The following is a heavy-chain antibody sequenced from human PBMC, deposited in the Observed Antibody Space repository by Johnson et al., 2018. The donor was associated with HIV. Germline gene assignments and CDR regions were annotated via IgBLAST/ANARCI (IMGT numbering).Heavy chain of an antibody. Sequence: VQLVESGGGLVQPGRSLRLSCAASGFTFDDYAMHWVRQAPGKGLEWVSGISWNSGSTGYAASVKGRFTISRDNAKNSLYLQMNSLTAEDTALYYCARDPTTHNSRLTGDFGAFDIWGQGTMVTVSS. J-gene: IGHJ3*02. V-gene: IGHV3-9*01. CDR1: GFTFDDYA. CDR2: ISWNSGST. D-gene: IGHD7-27*01. CDR3: ARDPTTHNSRLTGDFGAFDI.